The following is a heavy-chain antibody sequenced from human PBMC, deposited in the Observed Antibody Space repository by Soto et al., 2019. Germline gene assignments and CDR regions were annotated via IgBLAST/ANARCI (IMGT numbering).Heavy chain of an antibody. CDR2: IYYSGST. J-gene: IGHJ3*01. Sequence: SGALSPTCTLSGRSISLFSWGWFRQRPGKGLEWIGYIYYSGSTNYNPSLKSRVTISVDTSKNHFSLKLSSVTAADTAVYYCARAWGYAFDFWGQGTMVNVS. CDR1: GRSISLFS. CDR3: ARAWGYAFDF. V-gene: IGHV4-59*01. D-gene: IGHD7-27*01.